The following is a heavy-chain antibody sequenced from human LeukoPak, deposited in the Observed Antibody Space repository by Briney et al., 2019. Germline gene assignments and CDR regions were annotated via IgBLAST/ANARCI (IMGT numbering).Heavy chain of an antibody. CDR2: IYYTGNT. V-gene: IGHV4-39*07. Sequence: TSSETLSLTCTVSGGSISRSSYYWGWIRQPPGKGLEWIGNIYYTGNTHYNPSLKSRVTISVDSSKNQFSLKLSSVTAADTAVYYCARLRNPPRLERRIYYYYYMDVWGKGTTVTISS. CDR3: ARLRNPPRLERRIYYYYYMDV. J-gene: IGHJ6*03. CDR1: GGSISRSSYY. D-gene: IGHD1-1*01.